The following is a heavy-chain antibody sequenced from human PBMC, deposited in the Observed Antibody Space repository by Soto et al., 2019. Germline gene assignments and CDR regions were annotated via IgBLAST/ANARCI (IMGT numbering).Heavy chain of an antibody. Sequence: EVQVVESGGGLVQPGGSLRLSCAASGFSVTNNYMNWVRQAPGKGLEWVSIIDIGGNTYYADSVKDRFTISRDISRNTLYLHMDSLRAEDTAGYYCARGRGSTGYLGREHYFDYWGQGTLVTVSP. J-gene: IGHJ4*02. D-gene: IGHD2-2*01. CDR1: GFSVTNNY. CDR2: IDIGGNT. V-gene: IGHV3-66*01. CDR3: ARGRGSTGYLGREHYFDY.